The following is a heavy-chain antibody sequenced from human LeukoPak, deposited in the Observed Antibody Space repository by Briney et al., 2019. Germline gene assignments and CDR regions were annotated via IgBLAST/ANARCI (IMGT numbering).Heavy chain of an antibody. V-gene: IGHV1-18*01. D-gene: IGHD6-19*01. J-gene: IGHJ2*01. Sequence: ASVKVSCKASGYTFTSYGISWVRQAPGQGLEWMGWISAYNGNTNYAQKLQGRVTMTTDTSTSTAYMELRSLRSDDTAVYYCARDPSIAVAESWYFDLWGRGTLVTVSS. CDR2: ISAYNGNT. CDR1: GYTFTSYG. CDR3: ARDPSIAVAESWYFDL.